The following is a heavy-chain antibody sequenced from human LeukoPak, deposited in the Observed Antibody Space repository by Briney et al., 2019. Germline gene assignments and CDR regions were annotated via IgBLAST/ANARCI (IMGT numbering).Heavy chain of an antibody. Sequence: PSETLSLTCTVSGYSISSGYYWGWIRQPPGKGLEWIGSIYHSGSTYYNPSLKSRVTISVDTSKNQFSLKLSSVTAADTAVYYCARVRYYYDSSGYTTVDYWGQGTLVTVSS. V-gene: IGHV4-38-2*02. CDR3: ARVRYYYDSSGYTTVDY. CDR1: GYSISSGYY. CDR2: IYHSGST. J-gene: IGHJ4*02. D-gene: IGHD3-22*01.